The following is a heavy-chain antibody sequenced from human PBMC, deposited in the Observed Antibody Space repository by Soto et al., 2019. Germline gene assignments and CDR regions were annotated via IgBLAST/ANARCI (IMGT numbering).Heavy chain of an antibody. J-gene: IGHJ4*02. D-gene: IGHD1-26*01. V-gene: IGHV3-72*01. CDR1: GFTFSDHY. Sequence: EVQLVESGGGLVQPDGSLRLSCAASGFTFSDHYMGWVRQAPGKGLEWVGRSRKKANSYSTEYAASVKGRFTISRDESKNSLYLQMNSLKTEDTAVYYCARFRGSYTRGLDYWGQGTLVTVSS. CDR3: ARFRGSYTRGLDY. CDR2: SRKKANSYST.